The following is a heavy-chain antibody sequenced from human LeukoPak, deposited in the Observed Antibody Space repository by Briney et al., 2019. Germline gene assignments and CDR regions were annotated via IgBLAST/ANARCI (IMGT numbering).Heavy chain of an antibody. CDR1: GFSFNNYA. V-gene: IGHV3-74*01. D-gene: IGHD6-13*01. Sequence: PGKSLRLSCAASGFSFNNYAMYWVRQAPGKGLVWVSRINSDGSSTNYADSVKGRFTISRDNAKNTLYLQMNSLRAEDTAIYYCVRDLQRHYLGVAVAGRRRWFDPWGQGTLVTVSS. J-gene: IGHJ5*02. CDR2: INSDGSST. CDR3: VRDLQRHYLGVAVAGRRRWFDP.